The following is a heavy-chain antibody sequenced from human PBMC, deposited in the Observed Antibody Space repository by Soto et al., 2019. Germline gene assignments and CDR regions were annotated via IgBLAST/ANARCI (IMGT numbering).Heavy chain of an antibody. V-gene: IGHV4-31*03. D-gene: IGHD1-26*01. CDR1: GGSISSGGYY. CDR2: IDYSGST. Sequence: QVQLQESGPGLVKPSQTLSLTCTVSGGSISSGGYYWSWIRQHPGKGLEWIGYIDYSGSTYYNPSLKSRVTISVDTSKNQFSLKLSSVTAADTAVYYCARTTRFGVGVYYFDYWGQGTLVTVSS. J-gene: IGHJ4*02. CDR3: ARTTRFGVGVYYFDY.